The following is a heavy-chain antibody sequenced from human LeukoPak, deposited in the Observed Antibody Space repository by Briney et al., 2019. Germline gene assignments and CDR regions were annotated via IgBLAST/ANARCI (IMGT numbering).Heavy chain of an antibody. J-gene: IGHJ4*02. Sequence: SETLSLTCTVSGGSVSSGSYYWSWIRQPPGKGLEWIGYINYSESTNYNPSLKSRVTISVDTSENQFSLKVSSVTAADTAVYYCARSGYGYWDYWGQGTHVTVSS. CDR1: GGSVSSGSYY. CDR2: INYSEST. CDR3: ARSGYGYWDY. D-gene: IGHD5-18*01. V-gene: IGHV4-61*01.